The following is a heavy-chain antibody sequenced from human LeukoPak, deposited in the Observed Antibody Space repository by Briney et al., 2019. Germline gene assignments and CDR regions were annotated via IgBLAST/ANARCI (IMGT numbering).Heavy chain of an antibody. D-gene: IGHD3-10*01. Sequence: GGSLSLSCPASGFTFDDYAMHWVRHAQGKGLEWVSGISWNSGSIGYADSVKGRFTISRDNAKNSLYLQMNSLRAEDTALYYCAKTYGSGSYCGRLPYYFDYWGQGTLVTVSS. CDR2: ISWNSGSI. V-gene: IGHV3-9*01. CDR1: GFTFDDYA. CDR3: AKTYGSGSYCGRLPYYFDY. J-gene: IGHJ4*02.